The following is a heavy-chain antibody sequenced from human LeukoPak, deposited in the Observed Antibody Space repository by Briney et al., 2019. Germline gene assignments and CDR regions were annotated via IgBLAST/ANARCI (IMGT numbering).Heavy chain of an antibody. CDR1: GFTFSSYG. J-gene: IGHJ4*02. V-gene: IGHV3-30*18. CDR3: AKDGNSYGFNFDY. Sequence: PTGGSLRLSCAASGFTFSSYGMHWVRQAPGKGLEWVAVISYDGSNKYYADSVKGRFTISRDNSKNTLYLQMNSLRAEDTAVYYCAKDGNSYGFNFDYWGQGTLVTVSS. CDR2: ISYDGSNK. D-gene: IGHD5-18*01.